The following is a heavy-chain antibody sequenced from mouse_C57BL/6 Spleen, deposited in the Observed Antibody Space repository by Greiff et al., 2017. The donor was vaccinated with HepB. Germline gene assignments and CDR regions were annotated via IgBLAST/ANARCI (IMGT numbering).Heavy chain of an antibody. CDR1: GFTFSSYG. J-gene: IGHJ2*01. D-gene: IGHD6-5*01. CDR3: ARHGLNYFDY. V-gene: IGHV5-6*01. Sequence: EVQLVESGGDLVKPGGSLKLSCAASGFTFSSYGMSWVRQTPDKRLEWVATISSGGSYTYYPDSVKGRFTISRDNAKNTLYLQMSSLKSEDTAMYHCARHGLNYFDYWGQGTTLTVSS. CDR2: ISSGGSYT.